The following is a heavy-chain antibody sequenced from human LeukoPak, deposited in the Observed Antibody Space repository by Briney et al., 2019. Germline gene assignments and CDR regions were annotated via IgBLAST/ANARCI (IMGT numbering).Heavy chain of an antibody. Sequence: PGGSLRLSCAGSGFIFKNYGVHWVRQAPGKGLEWVAFVRFGGTNEYYANSVKGRFTISRDNSKNSLYLQMNALRPDDTAVYYCAKSRAPTADPDAFDVWGRGTVVTVSS. CDR1: GFIFKNYG. CDR2: VRFGGTNE. D-gene: IGHD1-14*01. CDR3: AKSRAPTADPDAFDV. J-gene: IGHJ3*01. V-gene: IGHV3-30*02.